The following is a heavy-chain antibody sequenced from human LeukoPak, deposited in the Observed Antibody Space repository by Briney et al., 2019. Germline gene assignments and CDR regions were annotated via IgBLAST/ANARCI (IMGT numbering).Heavy chain of an antibody. D-gene: IGHD1-14*01. V-gene: IGHV4-59*01. CDR2: IYYSGST. CDR1: GGSISSYY. CDR3: ARLWNHAYYFDY. Sequence: SETLSLTCTVSGGSISSYYWSWIRQPPGKGLEWIGYIYYSGSTNYNPSLKSRVTISVDMSKNQFSLKVSSVTAADTAVYYCARLWNHAYYFDYWGQGALVTVSS. J-gene: IGHJ4*02.